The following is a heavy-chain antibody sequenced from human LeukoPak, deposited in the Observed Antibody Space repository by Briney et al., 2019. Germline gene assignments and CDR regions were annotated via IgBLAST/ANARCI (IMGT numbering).Heavy chain of an antibody. CDR3: ARVTGTTSDY. D-gene: IGHD1-1*01. CDR1: GYTFTGYG. V-gene: IGHV1-18*01. Sequence: ASVKVSCKASGYTFTGYGINWVGQAPGQGLEWMGWISAYNGDTNYAQRLQGRVTMTTDTSTGTAYMELRSLRSDDTAVYYCARVTGTTSDYWGQGTLVTVSS. CDR2: ISAYNGDT. J-gene: IGHJ4*02.